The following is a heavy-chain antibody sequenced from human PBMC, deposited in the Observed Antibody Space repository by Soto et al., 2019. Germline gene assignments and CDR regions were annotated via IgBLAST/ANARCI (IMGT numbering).Heavy chain of an antibody. CDR3: AAESPMIVSPVGAFDI. CDR2: IVVGSGNT. D-gene: IGHD3-22*01. CDR1: GFTFTSSA. V-gene: IGHV1-58*01. J-gene: IGHJ3*02. Sequence: VKVSCKASGFTFTSSAVQWVRQARGQRLEWIGWIVVGSGNTNYAQKFQERVTITRDMSTSTAYMELSSLRSEDTAVYYCAAESPMIVSPVGAFDIWGQGTMVTVSS.